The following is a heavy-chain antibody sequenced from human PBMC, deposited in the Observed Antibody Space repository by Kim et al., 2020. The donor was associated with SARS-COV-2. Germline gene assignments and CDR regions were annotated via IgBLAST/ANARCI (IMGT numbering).Heavy chain of an antibody. CDR2: VSGSGSKT. CDR3: AKDGGGWYTSGWYYFDY. Sequence: GGSLRLSCAASGFTFNNYAMNWVRQAPGKGLEWVSAVSGSGSKTHYADSVKGRFTVSRDNAKNTLHLQMNSLSGDDTAVYYCAKDGGGWYTSGWYYFDYWGQGTLVTVSS. V-gene: IGHV3-23*01. D-gene: IGHD6-19*01. CDR1: GFTFNNYA. J-gene: IGHJ4*01.